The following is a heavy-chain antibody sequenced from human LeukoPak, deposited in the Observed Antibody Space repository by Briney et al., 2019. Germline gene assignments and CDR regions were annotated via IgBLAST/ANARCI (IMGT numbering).Heavy chain of an antibody. CDR1: GGSISSSSYY. CDR2: IYYSGST. D-gene: IGHD6-6*01. J-gene: IGHJ4*02. V-gene: IGHV4-39*07. Sequence: SETLSLTCTVSGGSISSSSYYWGWIRQPPGKGLEWIGSIYYSGSTYYNPSLKSRVTISVDTSKNQFSLKLSSVTAADTAVYYCARDFPARRIDYWGQGTLVTVSS. CDR3: ARDFPARRIDY.